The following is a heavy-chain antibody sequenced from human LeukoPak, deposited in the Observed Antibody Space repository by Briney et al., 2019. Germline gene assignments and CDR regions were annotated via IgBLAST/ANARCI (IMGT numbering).Heavy chain of an antibody. J-gene: IGHJ6*02. V-gene: IGHV4-4*02. CDR2: IYHSGST. Sequence: SETLSLTCAVSGGSISSSNWWSWVRQPPGKGLEWIGEIYHSGSTNYNPSLNSRVTISVDTSKTQFSLKLSSVTAADTAVYYCARLLMTYYYDSSGYYYDYYYYYGMDVWGQGTTVTVSS. CDR1: GGSISSSNW. D-gene: IGHD3-22*01. CDR3: ARLLMTYYYDSSGYYYDYYYYYGMDV.